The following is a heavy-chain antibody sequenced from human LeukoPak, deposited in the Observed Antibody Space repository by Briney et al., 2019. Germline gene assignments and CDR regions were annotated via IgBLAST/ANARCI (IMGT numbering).Heavy chain of an antibody. CDR1: GFTFEKYV. CDR2: IYGSGVSI. Sequence: GASLRLSRVASGFTFEKYVMNWVRQAPGKGLEWLATIYGSGVSISYADSVKGRFTISRDNSNNTLYLQMNSLRAEDTAMYFCAKDLGWELPAEAYWGQGVLVTVSS. J-gene: IGHJ4*02. D-gene: IGHD1-26*01. CDR3: AKDLGWELPAEAY. V-gene: IGHV3-23*01.